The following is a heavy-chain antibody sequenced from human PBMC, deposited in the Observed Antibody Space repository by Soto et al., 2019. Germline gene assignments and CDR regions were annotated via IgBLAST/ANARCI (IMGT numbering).Heavy chain of an antibody. J-gene: IGHJ4*02. CDR3: ARRGSGVTRGLHY. CDR1: GFTFSSYW. V-gene: IGHV3-74*01. CDR2: INTDGSST. D-gene: IGHD2-15*01. Sequence: EVHLVESGGGLVQPGGSLRLSCAASGFTFSSYWMHWVRQAPGKGLVWISRINTDGSSTSYVDSVQGRFTISRDNGKNTLFLQMNSLRGEDTAVYYCARRGSGVTRGLHYWGQGTLVTVSS.